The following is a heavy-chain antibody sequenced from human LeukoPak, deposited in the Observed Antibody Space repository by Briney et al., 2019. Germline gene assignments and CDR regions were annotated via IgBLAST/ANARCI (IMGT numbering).Heavy chain of an antibody. J-gene: IGHJ4*02. CDR1: GGSISSSNW. D-gene: IGHD3-22*01. CDR2: IHYSGST. CDR3: GRAGADSSGYYTIDY. V-gene: IGHV4-30-4*01. Sequence: PSETLSLTCAVSGGSISSSNWWSWIRQPPGKGLEWIGYIHYSGSTYYNPSLKSRVSISVDTSKNQFSLRLSSVTAADTAVYYCGRAGADSSGYYTIDYWGQGTLVTVSS.